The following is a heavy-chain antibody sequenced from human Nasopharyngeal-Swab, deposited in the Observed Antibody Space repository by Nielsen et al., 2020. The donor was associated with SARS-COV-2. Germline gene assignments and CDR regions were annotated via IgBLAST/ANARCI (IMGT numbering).Heavy chain of an antibody. CDR1: GGPISSYD. V-gene: IGHV4-59*01. CDR2: VFYSGTT. Sequence: SETLSLTCSVSGGPISSYDWTWIRPRPGKGLEWRGYVFYSGTTNYNPSLKSRVSISVDTSRNQFSLRLRSMTAADTAVYYCARSGYSYGLPVGYFGQWGQGILVTVSS. CDR3: ARSGYSYGLPVGYFGQ. J-gene: IGHJ4*02. D-gene: IGHD5-18*01.